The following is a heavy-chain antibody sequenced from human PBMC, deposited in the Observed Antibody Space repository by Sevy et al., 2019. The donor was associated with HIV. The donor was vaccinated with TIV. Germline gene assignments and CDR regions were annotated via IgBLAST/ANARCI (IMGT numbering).Heavy chain of an antibody. J-gene: IGHJ3*01. CDR1: GFSFSNYW. Sequence: GGYLRLSCVASGFSFSNYWMTWVRQAPGKGLEWVANIKPDGSEKYYVDSVKGRFSLSRDNAKNSLFLQMNSLRAGDTAVYYCARGDYYDGGYFVDAFDVWGRGTVVTVSS. D-gene: IGHD3-22*01. CDR3: ARGDYYDGGYFVDAFDV. V-gene: IGHV3-7*01. CDR2: IKPDGSEK.